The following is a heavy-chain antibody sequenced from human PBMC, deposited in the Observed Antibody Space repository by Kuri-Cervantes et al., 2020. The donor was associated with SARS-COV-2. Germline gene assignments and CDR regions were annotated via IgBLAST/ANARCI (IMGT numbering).Heavy chain of an antibody. CDR3: ARVYEYVRLAWGMDV. Sequence: GGSLRLSCAASGFTFSSYSMNWVRQAPGKGLEWVSYISSSSSTIYYADSVKGRFTISRDNAKNSLYLQMNSLRDEDTAVYYRARVYEYVRLAWGMDVWGQGTTVTVSS. V-gene: IGHV3-48*02. CDR1: GFTFSSYS. CDR2: ISSSSSTI. D-gene: IGHD2/OR15-2a*01. J-gene: IGHJ6*02.